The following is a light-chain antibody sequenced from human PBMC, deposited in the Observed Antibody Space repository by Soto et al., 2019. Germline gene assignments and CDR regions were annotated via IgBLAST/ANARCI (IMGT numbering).Light chain of an antibody. CDR1: TSDVGGYNY. CDR3: CSYAGSYSI. V-gene: IGLV2-11*01. Sequence: ALTQPRSVSGSPGQSVTISCSGTTSDVGGYNYVSWYQQLPGRAPKLIISDVNKRPSGVPDRFSGSKSGNTASLTISGLQAEDEADYYCCSYAGSYSIFGGGTKLTVL. J-gene: IGLJ2*01. CDR2: DVN.